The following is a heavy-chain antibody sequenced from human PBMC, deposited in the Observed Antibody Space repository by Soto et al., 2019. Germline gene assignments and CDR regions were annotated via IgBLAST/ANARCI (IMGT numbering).Heavy chain of an antibody. CDR1: GGSLSSSSYY. CDR3: ARLQLELGYYYYGMDV. V-gene: IGHV4-39*01. CDR2: IYYSGST. Sequence: PETLSLTCTVSGGSLSSSSYYWGWIRQPPGKGLEWIGSIYYSGSTYYNPSLKSRVTISVDTSKNQFSLKLSSVTAADTAVYYCARLQLELGYYYYGMDVWGQGTTVTVSS. J-gene: IGHJ6*02. D-gene: IGHD1-1*01.